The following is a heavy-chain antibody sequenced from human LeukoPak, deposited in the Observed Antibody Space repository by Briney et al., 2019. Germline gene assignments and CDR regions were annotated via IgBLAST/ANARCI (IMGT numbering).Heavy chain of an antibody. D-gene: IGHD3-3*01. J-gene: IGHJ6*03. CDR3: ARGVRRFLEWVSMDV. CDR1: GFTFSSYS. V-gene: IGHV3-21*01. Sequence: GGSLRLSCAASGFTFSSYSMNWVRQFPGKGLEWVSGTSSSGSDIYYADSVKGRFTISRDNSKNSLFLQMNGLRAEDTAVYYCARGVRRFLEWVSMDVWGKGTTVTVSS. CDR2: TSSSGSDI.